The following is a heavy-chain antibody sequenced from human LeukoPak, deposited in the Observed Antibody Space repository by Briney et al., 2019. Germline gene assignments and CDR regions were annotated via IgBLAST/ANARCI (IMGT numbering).Heavy chain of an antibody. V-gene: IGHV3-7*01. D-gene: IGHD6-13*01. CDR1: GFTFTDYW. Sequence: PGGSLRLSCAVSGFTFTDYWMNWVRQAPGKGLEWVASIRQDGSEKTYVDSVKGRFTISRDNTKNSLSLQVNSLRVEDTAVYHCARDGTAAGLYFDLWGQGTLVTVSS. CDR2: IRQDGSEK. J-gene: IGHJ4*01. CDR3: ARDGTAAGLYFDL.